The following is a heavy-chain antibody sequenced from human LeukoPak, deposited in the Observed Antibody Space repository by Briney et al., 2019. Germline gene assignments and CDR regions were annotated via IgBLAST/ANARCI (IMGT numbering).Heavy chain of an antibody. CDR2: ISGSDGST. D-gene: IGHD3-9*01. J-gene: IGHJ3*02. CDR3: AKVIGAFDWLHDAFDI. CDR1: GFTFSSYA. Sequence: PGGSLRLSCAASGFTFSSYAMSWVRQAPGKGLEWVSAISGSDGSTYYADSVKGRFTISRDNSKNTLYLQMNSLRAEDTALYYCAKVIGAFDWLHDAFDIWGQGTMVTVSS. V-gene: IGHV3-23*01.